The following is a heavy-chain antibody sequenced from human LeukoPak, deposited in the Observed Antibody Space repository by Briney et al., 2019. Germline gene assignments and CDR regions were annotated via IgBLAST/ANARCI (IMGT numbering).Heavy chain of an antibody. Sequence: GGSLTLSCAASGFSLSDYYVNWLRQVPGKGLEWVSYIKSGSTIIFYADSVKGRFSVSRDNANNSVHLQRTNLRDDDTAVYYCARVHNTIHWGQGGQVTVSS. CDR3: ARVHNTIH. CDR1: GFSLSDYY. CDR2: IKSGSTII. D-gene: IGHD5-24*01. V-gene: IGHV3-11*04. J-gene: IGHJ4*02.